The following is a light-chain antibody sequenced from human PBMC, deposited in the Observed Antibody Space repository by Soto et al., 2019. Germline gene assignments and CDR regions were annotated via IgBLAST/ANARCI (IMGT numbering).Light chain of an antibody. V-gene: IGKV1-5*03. CDR2: KAS. Sequence: DIQMTQSPSTLSAAVGYGVTITGRASQSISSWLAWYQQKPGKAPKVLIYKASSLESGVKSRFSGSGSGTEFTLTISSLQPDDFATYYCQEYNSYSRTFGKGTTGDI. CDR3: QEYNSYSRT. CDR1: QSISSW. J-gene: IGKJ1*01.